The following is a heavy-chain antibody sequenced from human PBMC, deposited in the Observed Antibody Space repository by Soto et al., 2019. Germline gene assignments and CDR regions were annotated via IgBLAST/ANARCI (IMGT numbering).Heavy chain of an antibody. Sequence: QVQLVQSGPEVKKPGASVKVSCEASGYTFTTSGISWVRQAPGQGLEWMGWISTYNGDTNSAQKFKGRVTMTADTSTSTVYMELMSLKSDDTAVYYCARQGSWPYYYYGLDVWGQGTTVTVSS. V-gene: IGHV1-18*01. J-gene: IGHJ6*02. D-gene: IGHD1-26*01. CDR1: GYTFTTSG. CDR2: ISTYNGDT. CDR3: ARQGSWPYYYYGLDV.